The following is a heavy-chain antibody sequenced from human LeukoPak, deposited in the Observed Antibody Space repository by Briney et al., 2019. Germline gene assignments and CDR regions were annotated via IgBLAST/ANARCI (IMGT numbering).Heavy chain of an antibody. D-gene: IGHD3-9*01. J-gene: IGHJ4*02. CDR2: ISYDGSNK. Sequence: GGSLRLSCAASGFTFSSYAMHWVRQAPGKGLEWVAVISYDGSNKYYADSVKSRFAISRDNSKNPLYLQMNSLRAEDTAVYYCARDPAEGDYDILTGYSYFDHWGQGTLVTVSS. CDR1: GFTFSSYA. V-gene: IGHV3-30*09. CDR3: ARDPAEGDYDILTGYSYFDH.